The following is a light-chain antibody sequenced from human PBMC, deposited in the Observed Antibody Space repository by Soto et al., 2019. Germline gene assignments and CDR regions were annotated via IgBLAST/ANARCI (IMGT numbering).Light chain of an antibody. V-gene: IGKV1-12*01. CDR3: QQARIYSST. Sequence: DIQMTQSPSSVSASVGDRVNITCRASQDIRRWLAWYQQKPGGAPKLLIYAASRSHSGVPSRFSGRGSWPDCSKATLTLPGEDSANEDCQQARIYSSTFGQGIKVEIK. CDR2: AAS. J-gene: IGKJ1*01. CDR1: QDIRRW.